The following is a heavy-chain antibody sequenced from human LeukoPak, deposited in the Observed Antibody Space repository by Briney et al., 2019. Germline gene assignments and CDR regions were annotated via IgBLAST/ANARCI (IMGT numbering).Heavy chain of an antibody. CDR2: IWYDGSNK. CDR1: GFTFSSYG. V-gene: IGHV3-33*01. D-gene: IGHD3-9*01. J-gene: IGHJ4*02. CDR3: ARDFRYYDILTGYSLGY. Sequence: GRSLRLSCAASGFTFSSYGMHWVRQAPGKGLGWVAVIWYDGSNKYYADSVKGRFTISRDNSKNTLYLQMNSLRAEDTAVYYCARDFRYYDILTGYSLGYWGQGTLVTVSS.